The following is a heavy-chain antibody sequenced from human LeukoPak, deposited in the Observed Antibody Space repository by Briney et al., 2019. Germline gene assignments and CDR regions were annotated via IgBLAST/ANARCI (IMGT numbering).Heavy chain of an antibody. V-gene: IGHV3-30*03. Sequence: PGGSLRLSCAASGFPFSNYAMHWVRQAPGKELEWVTLISNDGYSKYYADSVKGRFTFSRDDSKKTVYLQMNSLRSEDTAVYFCARENSYGAPLDYWGEGTLVTVSS. CDR1: GFPFSNYA. D-gene: IGHD5-18*01. CDR3: ARENSYGAPLDY. J-gene: IGHJ4*02. CDR2: ISNDGYSK.